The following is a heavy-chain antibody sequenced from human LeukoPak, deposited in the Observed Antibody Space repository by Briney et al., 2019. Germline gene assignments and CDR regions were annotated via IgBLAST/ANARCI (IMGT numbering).Heavy chain of an antibody. CDR3: ARKRKGAYDFDY. V-gene: IGHV4-4*07. Sequence: SETLSLTCSVSGGSMSSYYWSWVRQPAGKGLEWIGRIYTSGSTNYNPSLKSRVTMSVDTSNNQFSLKLSSVAAADTAVYYCARKRKGAYDFDYWGQGTLVVVPS. J-gene: IGHJ4*02. CDR2: IYTSGST. D-gene: IGHD3-16*01. CDR1: GGSMSSYY.